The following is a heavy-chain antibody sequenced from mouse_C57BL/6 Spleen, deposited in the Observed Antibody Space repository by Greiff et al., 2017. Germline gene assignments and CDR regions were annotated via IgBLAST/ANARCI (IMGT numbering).Heavy chain of an antibody. CDR1: GYTFTSYW. D-gene: IGHD3-1*01. V-gene: IGHV1-64*01. CDR3: AIRATGSIFAY. J-gene: IGHJ3*01. CDR2: IHPNSGST. Sequence: VQLQQPGAELVKPGASVKLSCKASGYTFTSYWMHWVKQRPGQGLEWIGMIHPNSGSTNYNEKFKGKATLTVDKSSSTAYMQLSSLTSEDSAVYYCAIRATGSIFAYWGQGTPVTVSA.